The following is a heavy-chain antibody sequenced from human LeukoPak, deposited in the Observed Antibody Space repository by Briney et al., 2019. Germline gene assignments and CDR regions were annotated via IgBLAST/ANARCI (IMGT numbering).Heavy chain of an antibody. CDR2: ISSSSSYI. D-gene: IGHD6-6*01. J-gene: IGHJ4*02. CDR3: ARGPPYSSSSVFFDY. Sequence: PGGSLRLSCAASRFTFSSYSMNWVRQAPGKGLEWVSSISSSSSYIYYADSVKGRFAISRDNAKNSLYLQMNSLRAEDTAVYYCARGPPYSSSSVFFDYWGQGTLVTVSS. CDR1: RFTFSSYS. V-gene: IGHV3-21*01.